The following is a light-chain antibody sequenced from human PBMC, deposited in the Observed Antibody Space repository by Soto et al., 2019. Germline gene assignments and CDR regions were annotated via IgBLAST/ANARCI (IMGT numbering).Light chain of an antibody. Sequence: SALTQPPSASGSPGQSVTISCTGTSSDVGGYNYVSWYQQHPGKAPKLMIYEVSKRPSGVPDRFSGSKSGNTASLTVSGLQAEDEADYYCSSYAGSNILYVCGTGTKVTVL. V-gene: IGLV2-8*01. CDR3: SSYAGSNILYV. CDR1: SSDVGGYNY. CDR2: EVS. J-gene: IGLJ1*01.